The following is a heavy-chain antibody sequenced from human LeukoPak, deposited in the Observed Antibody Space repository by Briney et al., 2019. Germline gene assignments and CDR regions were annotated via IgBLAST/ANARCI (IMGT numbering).Heavy chain of an antibody. Sequence: ASVKVSCKASGYTFTSYDINWVRQAPGQGLEWMGWMNPNSGNTGYAQKFQGRVTMTRNTSISTAYMELSSLRSEDTAVYYCASTVGTMIVVVNAFDIWGQGTMVTVSS. CDR1: GYTFTSYD. D-gene: IGHD3-22*01. J-gene: IGHJ3*02. CDR3: ASTVGTMIVVVNAFDI. V-gene: IGHV1-8*01. CDR2: MNPNSGNT.